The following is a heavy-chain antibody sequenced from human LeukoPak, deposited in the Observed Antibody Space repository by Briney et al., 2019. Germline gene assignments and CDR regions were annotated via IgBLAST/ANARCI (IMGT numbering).Heavy chain of an antibody. CDR2: INPNSGGT. CDR1: GYTFTGYY. J-gene: IGHJ4*02. D-gene: IGHD3-10*01. V-gene: IGHV1-2*02. Sequence: ASVKVSCKASGYTFTGYYMHWVRQAPGQGLEWMGWINPNSGGTNYAQKFQGRVTMTRDTSISTAYMELSRLRSDDTAVYYCARDYDVLLWFGEYFDYWGQGTLVTVSS. CDR3: ARDYDVLLWFGEYFDY.